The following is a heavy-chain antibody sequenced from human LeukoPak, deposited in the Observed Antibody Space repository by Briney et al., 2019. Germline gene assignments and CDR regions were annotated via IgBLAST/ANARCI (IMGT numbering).Heavy chain of an antibody. CDR1: GFTFADYT. J-gene: IGHJ4*02. CDR3: AKGSSSWPSPFDY. Sequence: GGSLRLSCAASGFTFADYTMHWVRQAPGKGLEWVSLINLDGGRTYYADSMKGRFAISRDNSKNSLYLQMNTLRAEDTALYYCAKGSSSWPSPFDYWGQGTLVTVSS. V-gene: IGHV3-43*01. D-gene: IGHD6-13*01. CDR2: INLDGGRT.